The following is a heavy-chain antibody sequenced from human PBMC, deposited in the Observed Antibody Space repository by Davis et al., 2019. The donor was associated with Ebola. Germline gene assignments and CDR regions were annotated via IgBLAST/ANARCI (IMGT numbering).Heavy chain of an antibody. Sequence: GSLRLSCAVYGGSFSGYYWSWIRQPPGKGLEWIGEINHSGSTNYNPSLKSRVTISVDTSKNQFSLKLSSVTAADTAVYYCARPRLRGRYYYGMDVWGQGTTVTVSS. J-gene: IGHJ6*02. CDR3: ARPRLRGRYYYGMDV. V-gene: IGHV4-34*01. D-gene: IGHD3-16*01. CDR1: GGSFSGYY. CDR2: INHSGST.